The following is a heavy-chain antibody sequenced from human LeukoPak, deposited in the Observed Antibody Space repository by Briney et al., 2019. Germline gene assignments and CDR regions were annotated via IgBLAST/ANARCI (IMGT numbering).Heavy chain of an antibody. CDR2: TSYDGGQN. Sequence: GGSLRLSCAASGFTFSNYGMHWVRQAPGKGLEWVAITSYDGGQNSYADFVKGRFTISRDNSKNTLCLQLNSLRPEDTGVYYCATDQVAAGDYWGQGTLVTVSS. CDR3: ATDQVAAGDY. D-gene: IGHD6-13*01. CDR1: GFTFSNYG. V-gene: IGHV3-30*03. J-gene: IGHJ4*02.